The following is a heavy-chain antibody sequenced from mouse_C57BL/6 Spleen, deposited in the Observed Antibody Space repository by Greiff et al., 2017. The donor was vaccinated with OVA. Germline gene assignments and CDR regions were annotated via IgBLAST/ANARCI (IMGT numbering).Heavy chain of an antibody. CDR2: IDPSDSYT. J-gene: IGHJ4*01. D-gene: IGHD1-1*01. Sequence: QVQLQQPGAELVMPGASVKLSCKASGYTFTSYWMHWVKQRPGQGLGWIGEIDPSDSYTNYNQKFKGKSTLTVDKSSSTAYMQLSSLTSEDSAVYYCARGGHFVITTVVKAMDYWGQGTSVTVSS. CDR1: GYTFTSYW. V-gene: IGHV1-69*01. CDR3: ARGGHFVITTVVKAMDY.